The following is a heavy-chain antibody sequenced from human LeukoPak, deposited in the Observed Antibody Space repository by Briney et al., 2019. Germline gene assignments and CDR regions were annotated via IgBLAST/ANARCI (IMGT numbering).Heavy chain of an antibody. CDR1: GFTFSSYA. Sequence: PGGSLRLSCAASGFTFSSYAMSWVRQAPGKGLEWVSAISGSGGSTYYADSVKGRFTISRDNSKNTLYLQMNSLRAEDTAVYYCATFDSSGYYPNYYFDYWGQGTQVTVSS. D-gene: IGHD3-22*01. CDR2: ISGSGGST. V-gene: IGHV3-23*01. CDR3: ATFDSSGYYPNYYFDY. J-gene: IGHJ4*02.